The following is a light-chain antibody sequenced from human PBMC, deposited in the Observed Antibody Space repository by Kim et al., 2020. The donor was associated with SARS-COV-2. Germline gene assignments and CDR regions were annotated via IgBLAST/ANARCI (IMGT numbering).Light chain of an antibody. V-gene: IGKV3-20*01. CDR1: QSVSSSY. CDR2: GAS. Sequence: FLGERATLSCRASQSVSSSYLAWYPQKPGEAPRLLIYGASSRATVVPDRFSGSGSGTDFTLTITRLEPEDFAVYYCQQYGNSPHTFGQGTTVEIK. J-gene: IGKJ1*01. CDR3: QQYGNSPHT.